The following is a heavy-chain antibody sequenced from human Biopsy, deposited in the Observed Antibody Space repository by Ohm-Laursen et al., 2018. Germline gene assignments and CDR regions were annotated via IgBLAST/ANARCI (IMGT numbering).Heavy chain of an antibody. CDR1: GGSSSSGGSY. Sequence: TLSLTCTVSGGSSSSGGSYWSWIRQRPGKGLEWSGYIFNSANTYYKPSLKNLITISGDTSKNQFSLKLNSVTAADTAVYYCASAGYNPDWNFDLWGRGTRVTVSS. J-gene: IGHJ2*01. D-gene: IGHD5-24*01. CDR3: ASAGYNPDWNFDL. CDR2: IFNSANT. V-gene: IGHV4-31*01.